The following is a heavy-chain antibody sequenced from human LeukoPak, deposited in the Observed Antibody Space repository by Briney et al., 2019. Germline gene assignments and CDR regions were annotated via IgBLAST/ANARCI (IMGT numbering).Heavy chain of an antibody. Sequence: GGSLRLSCAASGFTFSSYSMNWVRQAPGKGLEWVSSISSSSSYIYYADSVKGRFTISRDNSNNTLFVQMNSLRAEDTAVYYCAKSRSGSANWALQIFDNWGQGALVTVSS. D-gene: IGHD1-1*01. J-gene: IGHJ4*02. CDR2: ISSSSSYI. CDR1: GFTFSSYS. V-gene: IGHV3-21*03. CDR3: AKSRSGSANWALQIFDN.